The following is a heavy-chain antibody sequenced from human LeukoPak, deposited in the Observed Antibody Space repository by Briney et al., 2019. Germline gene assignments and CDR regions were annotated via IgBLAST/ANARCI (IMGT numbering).Heavy chain of an antibody. CDR3: ARDVSDENGSASRIHLDS. D-gene: IGHD6-6*01. Sequence: GGSLRLSCAASGFTFSNYWMTWVRQAPGKGLEWVANIRQDGREKNYVDSVKGRFTISRDNAKNSLILQMNSLRAEDTAVYYCARDVSDENGSASRIHLDSWGQGTLVSVSS. CDR1: GFTFSNYW. J-gene: IGHJ4*02. V-gene: IGHV3-7*03. CDR2: IRQDGREK.